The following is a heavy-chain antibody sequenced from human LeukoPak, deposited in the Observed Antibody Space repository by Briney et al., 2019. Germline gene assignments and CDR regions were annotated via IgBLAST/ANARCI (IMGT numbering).Heavy chain of an antibody. CDR1: GFTVSSNY. D-gene: IGHD2-8*02. Sequence: GGSLRLSCAASGFTVSSNYMSWVRQAPGKGLEWVSVIYSGGSTYYADSVKGRFTISRDNSKNTLYLQMNSLRAEDTAVYYCAREGLLAHGYYYYYGMDVWGQGTTVTVSS. CDR2: IYSGGST. V-gene: IGHV3-66*01. CDR3: AREGLLAHGYYYYYGMDV. J-gene: IGHJ6*02.